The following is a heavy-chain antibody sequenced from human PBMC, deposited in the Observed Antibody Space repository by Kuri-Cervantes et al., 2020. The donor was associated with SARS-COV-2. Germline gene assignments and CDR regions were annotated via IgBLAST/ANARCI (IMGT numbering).Heavy chain of an antibody. D-gene: IGHD3-3*01. CDR3: ARDFWSGYYPYYYMDV. J-gene: IGHJ6*03. Sequence: ASVKVSCKASGYTFTSYDINWVRQATGQGLEWMGWMNPNSGNTGYAQKFQGRVTITRNTSISTAYMELSSLRSEDTAVYYCARDFWSGYYPYYYMDVWGKGTTVTVSS. CDR2: MNPNSGNT. V-gene: IGHV1-8*03. CDR1: GYTFTSYD.